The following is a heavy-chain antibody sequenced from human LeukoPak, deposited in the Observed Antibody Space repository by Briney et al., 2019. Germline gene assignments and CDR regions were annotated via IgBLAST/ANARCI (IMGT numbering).Heavy chain of an antibody. CDR1: GFSLTTSGVG. D-gene: IGHD3-22*01. J-gene: IGHJ4*02. Sequence: SGPTLVKPTQTLTLTCTFSGFSLTTSGVGVGWIRQPPGKALEWLALIYWDDDQRYSPSLKSRLTITKDTSKNQVVLTMTNMDPVDTATYYCAHIADSNGYYYNYFDYWGQGTLVTVSS. V-gene: IGHV2-5*02. CDR3: AHIADSNGYYYNYFDY. CDR2: IYWDDDQ.